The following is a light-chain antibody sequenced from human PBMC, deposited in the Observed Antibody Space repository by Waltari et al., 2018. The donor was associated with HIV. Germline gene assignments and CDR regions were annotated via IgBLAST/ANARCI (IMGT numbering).Light chain of an antibody. V-gene: IGLV1-51*01. CDR1: SSNLGANS. J-gene: IGLJ2*01. Sequence: QSVLTPPPSISAAAGQKVTISCSGSSSNLGANSVAWYRQLPGTAPELLIYDNNKRFPVIPDRCSGSKSGTSATLVISGLQPGDEADYYCGAWDNTLRGALFGGGTKLTVL. CDR2: DNN. CDR3: GAWDNTLRGAL.